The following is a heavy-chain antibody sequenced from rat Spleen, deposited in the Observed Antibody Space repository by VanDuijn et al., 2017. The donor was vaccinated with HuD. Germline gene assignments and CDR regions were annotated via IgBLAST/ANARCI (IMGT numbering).Heavy chain of an antibody. CDR3: AKGGQPDD. Sequence: EVQLVETGGGLVQPGRSLKLSCVGSGFTFSSYWMYWFRQAPGKGLEWVSSSTPDGGSPYYPDSVKGRFTMSRDNAKNTVHLQMNSLRSEDTATYYCAKGGQPDDWGQGVMVTVSS. J-gene: IGHJ2*01. D-gene: IGHD3-4*01. CDR1: GFTFSSYW. CDR2: STPDGGSP. V-gene: IGHV5-58*01.